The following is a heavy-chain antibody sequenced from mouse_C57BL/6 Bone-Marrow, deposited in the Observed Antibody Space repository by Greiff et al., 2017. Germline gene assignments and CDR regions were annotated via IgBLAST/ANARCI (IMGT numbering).Heavy chain of an antibody. V-gene: IGHV3-6*01. CDR3: ASLYYGSSYWYCDV. CDR2: ISYDGSN. Sequence: EVQLKESGPGLVKPSQSLSLTCSVTGYSITSGYYWNWIRQFPGNKLEWMGYISYDGSNNYNPSLKNRISITRDTSKNQFFLKLNSVTTEDTATYYCASLYYGSSYWYCDVWGTGTTVTVSS. D-gene: IGHD1-1*01. J-gene: IGHJ1*03. CDR1: GYSITSGYY.